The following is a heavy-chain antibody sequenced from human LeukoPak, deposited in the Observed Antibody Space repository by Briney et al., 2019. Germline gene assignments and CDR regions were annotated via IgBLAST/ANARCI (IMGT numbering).Heavy chain of an antibody. CDR3: ARVPHFGDYGWFDP. CDR1: GGSISSYY. Sequence: SETLSLTCTVSGGSISSYYWSWIRQPPGKRLEWIGYIYYIGSTNYSPSLKSRVTISVDTSKNQFSLKLSSVTAADTAVYYCARVPHFGDYGWFDPWGQGTLVTVSS. J-gene: IGHJ5*02. CDR2: IYYIGST. D-gene: IGHD4-17*01. V-gene: IGHV4-59*01.